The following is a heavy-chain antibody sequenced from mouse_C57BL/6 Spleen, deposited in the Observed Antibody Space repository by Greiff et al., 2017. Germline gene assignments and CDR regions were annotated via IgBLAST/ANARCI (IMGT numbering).Heavy chain of an antibody. CDR1: GFTFSDYG. CDR3: AREGTIYYDYDGAWFAY. CDR2: ISSGRSTI. Sequence: EVKLVESGGGLVKPGGSLKLSCAASGFTFSDYGMHWVRQAPEKGLEWVAYISSGRSTIYYADTVKGRFTISRDNAKNTLFLQMTSLRSEDTAMYYCAREGTIYYDYDGAWFAYWGQGTLVTVSA. D-gene: IGHD2-4*01. J-gene: IGHJ3*01. V-gene: IGHV5-17*01.